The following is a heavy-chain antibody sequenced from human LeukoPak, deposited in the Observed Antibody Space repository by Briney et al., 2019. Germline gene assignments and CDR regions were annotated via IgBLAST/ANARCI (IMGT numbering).Heavy chain of an antibody. CDR2: INPNSGGT. CDR3: ATYYYGSGSYKFDY. D-gene: IGHD3-10*01. CDR1: GYTFTGYY. V-gene: IGHV1-2*02. J-gene: IGHJ4*02. Sequence: ASVKVSCKASGYTFTGYYMHWVRQAPGQGLEWMGWINPNSGGTNYAQKFQGRVTMTRDTSISTAYMELNRLRSDDTAVYYCATYYYGSGSYKFDYWGQGTLVTVSS.